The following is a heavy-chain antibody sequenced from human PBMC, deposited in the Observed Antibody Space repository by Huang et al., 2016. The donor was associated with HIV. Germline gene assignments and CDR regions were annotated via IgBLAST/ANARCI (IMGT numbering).Heavy chain of an antibody. CDR2: IRQDESEK. J-gene: IGHJ6*02. CDR3: ATKTAGMDI. V-gene: IGHV3-7*03. Sequence: VESGGRLVQPGGSIGLSCVGSTFRFGAYWMSWVRQPPGKGLEWVANIRQDESEKYYVDSVKCRFNISRDNAKKVVFLEMNNVRVEDTATYFCATKTAGMDIWGQGTTVTVS. CDR1: TFRFGAYW. D-gene: IGHD1-7*01.